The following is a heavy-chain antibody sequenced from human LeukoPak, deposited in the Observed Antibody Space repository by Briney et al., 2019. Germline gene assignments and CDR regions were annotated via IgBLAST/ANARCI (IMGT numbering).Heavy chain of an antibody. V-gene: IGHV3-74*01. CDR3: ARGYCSGGSCYLKTGNWFDP. Sequence: GGSLRLSCAASGFTFSSYGMHWVRQAPGKGLVWVSRINSDGSSTSYADSVKGRFTISRDNAKNTLYLQMNSLRAEDTAVYYCARGYCSGGSCYLKTGNWFDPWGQGTLVTVSS. J-gene: IGHJ5*02. CDR2: INSDGSST. CDR1: GFTFSSYG. D-gene: IGHD2-15*01.